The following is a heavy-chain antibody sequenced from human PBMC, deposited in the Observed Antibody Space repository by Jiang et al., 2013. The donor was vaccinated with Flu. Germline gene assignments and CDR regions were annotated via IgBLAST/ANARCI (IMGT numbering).Heavy chain of an antibody. CDR3: ARERGVLYNYYYGMDV. J-gene: IGHJ6*04. CDR2: IKQDGSEK. CDR1: GFTFSSYW. Sequence: SGGGLVQPGGSLRLSCAASGFTFSSYWMSWVRQAPGKGLEWVANIKQDGSEKYYVDSVKGRFTISRDNAKNSLYLQMNSLRAEDTAVYYCARERGVLYNYYYGMDVWGKGTTVTVSS. V-gene: IGHV3-7*03. D-gene: IGHD2-2*02.